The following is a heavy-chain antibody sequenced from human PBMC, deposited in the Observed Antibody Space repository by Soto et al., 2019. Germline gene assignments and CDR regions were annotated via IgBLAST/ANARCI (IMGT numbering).Heavy chain of an antibody. V-gene: IGHV3-23*01. CDR3: ATMRWLQFSYYFDY. D-gene: IGHD5-12*01. J-gene: IGHJ4*02. Sequence: LRLSFAASGFTFSSYAMSWVRQAPGKGLEWVSAISGSGGSTYYADSVKGRFTISRDNSKNTLYLQMNSLRAEDTAVYYCATMRWLQFSYYFDYWGQGTLVTVSS. CDR2: ISGSGGST. CDR1: GFTFSSYA.